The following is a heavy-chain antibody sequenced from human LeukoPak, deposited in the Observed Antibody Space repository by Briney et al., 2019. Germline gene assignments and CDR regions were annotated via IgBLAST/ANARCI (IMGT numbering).Heavy chain of an antibody. J-gene: IGHJ6*03. Sequence: AASVKVSCRASGYTFTSYDINWVRQATGQGLEWMGWMNPNSGNTGYAQKFQGRVTITRNTSISTAYMELSSLRSEDTAVYYCARGGVSSWCYYYYYYMDVWGKGTTVTVSS. D-gene: IGHD6-13*01. V-gene: IGHV1-8*03. CDR2: MNPNSGNT. CDR3: ARGGVSSWCYYYYYYMDV. CDR1: GYTFTSYD.